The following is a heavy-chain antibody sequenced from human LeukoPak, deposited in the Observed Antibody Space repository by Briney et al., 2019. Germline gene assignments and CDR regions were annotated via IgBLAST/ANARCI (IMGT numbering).Heavy chain of an antibody. V-gene: IGHV1-46*01. CDR1: GYSFTTYY. D-gene: IGHD2-2*01. Sequence: ASVKVSCKAPGYSFTTYYIHWVRQAPGQGHEWMGVINLSGGSTSFAQKFQARLTMTRDTSTSTVYMELSGLSSEDTAVYYCAREIVVVPSAMGFDPWGQGTLVTVSS. CDR3: AREIVVVPSAMGFDP. J-gene: IGHJ5*02. CDR2: INLSGGST.